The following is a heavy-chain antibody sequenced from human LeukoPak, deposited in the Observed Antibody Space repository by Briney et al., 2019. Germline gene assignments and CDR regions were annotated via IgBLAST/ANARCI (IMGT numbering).Heavy chain of an antibody. V-gene: IGHV4-4*07. J-gene: IGHJ4*01. D-gene: IGHD6-19*01. CDR1: GGSISTYY. CDR2: IHTSGRT. Sequence: SETLSLTRSVSGGSISTYYWSWIRQPAGKGLEWIAQIHTSGRTDFNPSLKSRPSISMDTPNNHFSLMITSVTAADTAIYYCAGRALSTGWTFDYWGHGTLVTVSS. CDR3: AGRALSTGWTFDY.